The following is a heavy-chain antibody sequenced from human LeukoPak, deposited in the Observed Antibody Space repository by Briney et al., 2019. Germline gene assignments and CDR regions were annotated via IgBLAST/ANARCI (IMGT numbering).Heavy chain of an antibody. Sequence: ASVKVSCKASGYTFTGYYMHWVRQAPGQGLEWMGWINHNSGGTNYAQKFQGRVTMTRDTSISTAYMELSRLRSDDTAVYYCARGSPIVVVTAISQPFDYWGQGTLYTVSS. D-gene: IGHD2-21*02. CDR3: ARGSPIVVVTAISQPFDY. J-gene: IGHJ4*02. CDR2: INHNSGGT. CDR1: GYTFTGYY. V-gene: IGHV1-2*02.